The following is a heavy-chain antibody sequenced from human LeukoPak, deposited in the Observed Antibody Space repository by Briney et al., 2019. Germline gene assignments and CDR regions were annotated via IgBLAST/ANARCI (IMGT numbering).Heavy chain of an antibody. Sequence: GGSLRLSXAASGFTFSSYEMNWVRQAPGKGLEWVSYISSSGSTIYYADSVKGRFTISRDNAKNSLYLQTNSLRAEDTAVYYCARGLAAFDIWGQGTMVTVSS. D-gene: IGHD3-16*01. CDR1: GFTFSSYE. CDR2: ISSSGSTI. CDR3: ARGLAAFDI. V-gene: IGHV3-48*03. J-gene: IGHJ3*02.